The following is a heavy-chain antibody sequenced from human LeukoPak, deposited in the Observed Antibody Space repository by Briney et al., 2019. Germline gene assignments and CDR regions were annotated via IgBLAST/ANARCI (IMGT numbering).Heavy chain of an antibody. V-gene: IGHV1-2*02. Sequence: ASVKVSCKASGYTFTDYFMNWVRQAPGQGLEWMGWINPKSGGTVYAQKFQGRVTMTRDTSSSTAYMELSRLRSDDTAVYYCARDFRAAMVSDWFDPWGQGTLVTVSS. CDR1: GYTFTDYF. J-gene: IGHJ5*02. D-gene: IGHD5-18*01. CDR2: INPKSGGT. CDR3: ARDFRAAMVSDWFDP.